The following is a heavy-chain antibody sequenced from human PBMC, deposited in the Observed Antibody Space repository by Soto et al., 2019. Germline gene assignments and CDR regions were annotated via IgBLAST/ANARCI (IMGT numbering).Heavy chain of an antibody. J-gene: IGHJ6*02. CDR1: GFTFSTYP. D-gene: IGHD4-4*01. V-gene: IGHV3-23*01. CDR3: VKPPVITASYYYYDMDV. CDR2: ISGSGIST. Sequence: ASLLLSCAASGFTFSTYPMSWVRQAPGKGLEWVSGISGSGISTYYTDSVKGRFTISRDNSKNTVFLQMNSLRDEDTAVYYCVKPPVITASYYYYDMDVWGQGTTVTVSS.